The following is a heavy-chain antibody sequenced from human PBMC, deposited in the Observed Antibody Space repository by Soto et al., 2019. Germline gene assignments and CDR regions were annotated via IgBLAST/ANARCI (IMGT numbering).Heavy chain of an antibody. CDR3: ARARLKYDFWSGYLHYYYGMDV. J-gene: IGHJ6*02. D-gene: IGHD3-3*01. Sequence: SVKVSCKASGGTFSSYAISWVRQAPGQGLEWMGGIIPIFGTANYAQKFQGRVTITADESTSTAYMELSSLRSEDTAVYYCARARLKYDFWSGYLHYYYGMDVWGQGTTVTVAS. CDR2: IIPIFGTA. V-gene: IGHV1-69*13. CDR1: GGTFSSYA.